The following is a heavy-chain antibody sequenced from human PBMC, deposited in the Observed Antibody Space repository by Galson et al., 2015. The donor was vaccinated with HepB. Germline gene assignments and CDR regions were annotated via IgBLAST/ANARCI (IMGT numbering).Heavy chain of an antibody. J-gene: IGHJ4*02. V-gene: IGHV1-58*01. Sequence: SVKVSCKASGFNFTSSAVQWVRQARGQRLEWIGWIVVGSGNTKDAQKFKERVTITRDMSTRTAYMELSSLRSEDTAVYYCAAGIVGTTTPDFDSWGQGTLVTVSS. CDR3: AAGIVGTTTPDFDS. CDR2: IVVGSGNT. D-gene: IGHD1-26*01. CDR1: GFNFTSSA.